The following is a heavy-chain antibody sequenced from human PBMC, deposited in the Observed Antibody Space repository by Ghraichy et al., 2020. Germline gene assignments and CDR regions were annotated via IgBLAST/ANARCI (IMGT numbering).Heavy chain of an antibody. CDR3: VKVAVVRYYYYGMDV. CDR2: ISGNGDST. V-gene: IGHV3-64*05. Sequence: GGSLRLSCSASGFTFNIYAMHWVRQAPGKGLEYVSAISGNGDSTHYADSVKGRSTISRDNSKNTLFFQMSSLRVEDTAVYYCVKVAVVRYYYYGMDVWGQGTTVTVSS. D-gene: IGHD6-19*01. CDR1: GFTFNIYA. J-gene: IGHJ6*02.